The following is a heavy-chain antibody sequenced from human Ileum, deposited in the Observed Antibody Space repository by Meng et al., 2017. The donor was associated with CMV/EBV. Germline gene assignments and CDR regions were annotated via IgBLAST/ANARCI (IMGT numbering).Heavy chain of an antibody. CDR2: ISSSSSYI. CDR3: TAPPSTRVSFSAMDV. V-gene: IGHV3-21*01. Sequence: GGSLRLSCAASGFTFSTYTMNWVRQAPGKGLEWVSTISSSSSYIYYPDSVKGRFTISRDNANKSIYLQINNLRAEDTAAYYCTAPPSTRVSFSAMDVWGQGTTVTVSS. CDR1: GFTFSTYT. D-gene: IGHD1-1*01. J-gene: IGHJ6*02.